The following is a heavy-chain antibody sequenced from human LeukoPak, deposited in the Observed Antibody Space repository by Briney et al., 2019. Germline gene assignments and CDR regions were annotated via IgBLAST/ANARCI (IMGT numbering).Heavy chain of an antibody. J-gene: IGHJ4*02. CDR2: INPNSGGT. CDR1: GYTFTGYY. D-gene: IGHD3-22*01. CDR3: AKAPYYDSSGYYWAGVDY. Sequence: ASVKVSCKASGYTFTGYYMHWVRQAPGQGLEWMGWINPNSGGTNYAQKFQGRVTMTRDTSISTAYMELSRLRPDDTAVYYCAKAPYYDSSGYYWAGVDYWGQGTLVTVSS. V-gene: IGHV1-2*02.